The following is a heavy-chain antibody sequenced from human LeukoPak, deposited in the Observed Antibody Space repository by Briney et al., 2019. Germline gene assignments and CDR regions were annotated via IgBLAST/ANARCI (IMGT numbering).Heavy chain of an antibody. CDR2: IYYSVST. D-gene: IGHD6-19*01. J-gene: IGHJ4*02. Sequence: SETLSLTCTVSGGSISSYYGSWIRQPPRKGLERIGYIYYSVSTNHNPSLKSRVTISVDTSKNQFSLKLGSVTAADTAVYYCARQNSGWYPFDYWGQGTLVTVSS. V-gene: IGHV4-59*08. CDR1: GGSISSYY. CDR3: ARQNSGWYPFDY.